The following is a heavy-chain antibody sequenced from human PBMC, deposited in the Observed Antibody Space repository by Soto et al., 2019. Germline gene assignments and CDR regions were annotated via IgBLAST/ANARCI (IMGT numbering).Heavy chain of an antibody. J-gene: IGHJ4*02. CDR3: AKDRDSGSSTAEFDY. D-gene: IGHD1-26*01. Sequence: GGSLRLSCAASGFTFSSYAMSWVRQAPGKGLEWVSAISGSGGSTYYADSVKGRFTISRDNSKNTLYLQMNSLRAEDTAVYYCAKDRDSGSSTAEFDYWGQGTLVTVSS. CDR2: ISGSGGST. V-gene: IGHV3-23*01. CDR1: GFTFSSYA.